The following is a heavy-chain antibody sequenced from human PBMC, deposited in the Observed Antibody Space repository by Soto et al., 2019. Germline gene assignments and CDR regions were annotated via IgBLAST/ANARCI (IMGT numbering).Heavy chain of an antibody. J-gene: IGHJ4*02. CDR1: GGTFSSYT. D-gene: IGHD2-2*02. CDR3: AMEYCSSTSYYRDY. CDR2: IIPILGIA. Sequence: QVQLVQSGAEVKKPGSSVKVSCKASGGTFSSYTISWVRQAPGQGLEWMGRIIPILGIANYAQKFQGRVTITADKSTSTAYMELSSLRSEDTALYYCAMEYCSSTSYYRDYWGQGTLVTVSS. V-gene: IGHV1-69*02.